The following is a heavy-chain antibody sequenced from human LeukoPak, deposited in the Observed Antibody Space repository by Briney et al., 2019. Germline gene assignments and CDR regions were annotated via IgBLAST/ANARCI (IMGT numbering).Heavy chain of an antibody. CDR2: ISSSSSYI. J-gene: IGHJ4*02. D-gene: IGHD3-3*01. CDR1: GFTFSSYS. V-gene: IGHV3-21*01. Sequence: PGGSLRLSCAASGFTFSSYSMNWVRQAPGKGLEWVSSISSSSSYIYYADSVKGRFTISRDNAKNSLYLQMNSLRAEDTAVYYCARDRNPTIFGVVIQWFDYWGQGTLVTVSS. CDR3: ARDRNPTIFGVVIQWFDY.